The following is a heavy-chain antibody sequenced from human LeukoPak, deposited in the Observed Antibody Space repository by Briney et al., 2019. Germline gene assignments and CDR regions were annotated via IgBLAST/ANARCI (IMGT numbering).Heavy chain of an antibody. CDR3: ARVASPSSYWYFDL. J-gene: IGHJ2*01. Sequence: PGGSLRLSCAGSGFTFRSYGMHWVRQAPGKGLEWVAVIWYDGSNKYYADSVKGRFTISRDNSKNTLYLQMNSLRAEDTAVYYCARVASPSSYWYFDLWGRGTLVTVSS. D-gene: IGHD2-2*01. CDR1: GFTFRSYG. CDR2: IWYDGSNK. V-gene: IGHV3-33*08.